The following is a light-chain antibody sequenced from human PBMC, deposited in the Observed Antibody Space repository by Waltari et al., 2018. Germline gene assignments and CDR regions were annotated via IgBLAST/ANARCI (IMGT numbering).Light chain of an antibody. J-gene: IGKJ1*01. V-gene: IGKV3-15*01. CDR1: QSVSSN. CDR2: GAS. Sequence: EIVMTQSPSTLSVSPGERATLSCRASQSVSSNLAWYQQKPGQAPRLLIFGASTRATDIPARFSGSGSGTEFTLTISSLQSEDFAVYSCLQYNDWPPWTFGQGTKVEIK. CDR3: LQYNDWPPWT.